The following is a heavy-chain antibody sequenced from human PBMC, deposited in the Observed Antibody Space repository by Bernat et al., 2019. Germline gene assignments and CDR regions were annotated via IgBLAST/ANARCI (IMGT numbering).Heavy chain of an antibody. CDR1: GFTVSSYA. CDR3: ARSGGPRSSTDAFDI. CDR2: IWYDGSNK. D-gene: IGHD6-13*01. Sequence: VQLLESGGGLVQPGGSLRLSCAVSGFTVSSYAMHWVRQAPGKGLEWVAVIWYDGSNKYYADSVKGRFTISRDNSKNTLYLQMNSLRAEDTAVYYCARSGGPRSSTDAFDIWGQGTMVTVSS. V-gene: IGHV3-33*08. J-gene: IGHJ3*02.